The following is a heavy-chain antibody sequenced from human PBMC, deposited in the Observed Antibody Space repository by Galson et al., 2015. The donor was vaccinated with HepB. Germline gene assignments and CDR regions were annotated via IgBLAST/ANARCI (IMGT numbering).Heavy chain of an antibody. CDR1: GFSFSSYA. V-gene: IGHV3-23*01. CDR3: AKDSLLDYFGSGTLWAFDV. J-gene: IGHJ3*01. CDR2: ISTSGGST. Sequence: SLRLSCAASGFSFSSYAMSWVRQAPGKGLEWVSSISTSGGSTHYADSVKGRFTISRDNSKNTLYVQLNSLRVEDTAVYYCAKDSLLDYFGSGTLWAFDVWSQGTMVTVSS. D-gene: IGHD3-10*01.